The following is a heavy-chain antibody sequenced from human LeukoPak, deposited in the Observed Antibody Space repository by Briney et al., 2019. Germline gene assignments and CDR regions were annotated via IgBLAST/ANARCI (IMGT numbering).Heavy chain of an antibody. CDR1: GXSISSFY. CDR2: ISYSETT. CDR3: ARDKGLPQAFDI. Sequence: SETLSLTCTVSGXSISSFYWSWIRQPPGKGLEYIGYISYSETTSYNPSLKSRVTISVDTSKNQFSLKLTSVTAADTAVYYCARDKGLPQAFDIWGQGTLVTVSS. D-gene: IGHD5/OR15-5a*01. J-gene: IGHJ3*02. V-gene: IGHV4-59*01.